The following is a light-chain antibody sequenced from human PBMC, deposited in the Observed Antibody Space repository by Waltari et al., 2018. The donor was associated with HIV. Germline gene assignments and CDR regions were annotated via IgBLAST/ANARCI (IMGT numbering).Light chain of an antibody. V-gene: IGKV4-1*01. CDR1: QRVLYSSKNNNY. J-gene: IGKJ1*01. Sequence: VMTQSPDLLAVSVLVRGTFHSTSRQRVLYSSKNNNYLAWYQQKPGQPPKLLFFCASARDSAVPHRFTGLGSETDVTLSFSCQPPADVPVFCGQNNLTVLWPFGQGPTV. CDR2: CAS. CDR3: QNNLTVLWP.